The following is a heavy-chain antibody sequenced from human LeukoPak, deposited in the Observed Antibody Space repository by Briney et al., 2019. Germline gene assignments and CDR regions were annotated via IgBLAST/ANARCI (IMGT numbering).Heavy chain of an antibody. J-gene: IGHJ4*02. CDR1: GGSISSYY. CDR3: ARQPAATASFDY. CDR2: IYYSGST. Sequence: SETLSLTCTVSGGSISSYYWSWIRQPPGKGLEWIGYIYYSGSTNYNPSLKSRVTISVDTSKNQFSLKLSSVTAADTAVYYCARQPAATASFDYWGQGTLVTVSS. D-gene: IGHD2-2*01. V-gene: IGHV4-59*01.